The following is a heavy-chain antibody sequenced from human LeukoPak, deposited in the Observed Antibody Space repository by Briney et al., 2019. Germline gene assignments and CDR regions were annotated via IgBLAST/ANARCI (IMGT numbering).Heavy chain of an antibody. CDR1: GFTFNSYA. Sequence: GGSLRLSCAASGFTFNSYAMSWVRQAPGKRLEWVSTISASGGSTHYADSVKGRFTISRDNSKSTLSLQMNSLRVEDTAVYYCAKDRGHSRVYCYYAMDVWGQGTTVTVSS. CDR2: ISASGGST. CDR3: AKDRGHSRVYCYYAMDV. D-gene: IGHD3-10*01. V-gene: IGHV3-23*01. J-gene: IGHJ6*02.